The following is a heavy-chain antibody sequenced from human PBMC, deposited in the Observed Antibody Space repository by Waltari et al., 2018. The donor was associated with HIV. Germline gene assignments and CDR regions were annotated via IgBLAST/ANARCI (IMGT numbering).Heavy chain of an antibody. V-gene: IGHV3-7*01. J-gene: IGHJ4*02. Sequence: EVQLVESGGGLVQPGGSLRLSCAASGFTFSNYWMSWVRQAPGKGGEGVDNKKQDGSEKYCVDSVKGRFTISRANDKNSVDLQMNSLRAEDTAVYYCARDGGRRGPFGYWGQGTLVTVSS. CDR2: KKQDGSEK. CDR3: ARDGGRRGPFGY. D-gene: IGHD3-3*01. CDR1: GFTFSNYW.